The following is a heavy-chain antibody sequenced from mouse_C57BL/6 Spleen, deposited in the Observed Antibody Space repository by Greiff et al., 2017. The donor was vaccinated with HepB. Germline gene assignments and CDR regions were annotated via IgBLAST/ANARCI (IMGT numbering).Heavy chain of an antibody. J-gene: IGHJ2*01. Sequence: EVQRVESGGGLVQPGGSLSLSCAASGFTFTDYYMSWVRQPPGKALEWLGFIRNKANGYTTEYSASVKGRFTISRDNSQSILYLQMNALRAEDSATYYCARYDGSSHVDYWGQGTTLTVSS. CDR3: ARYDGSSHVDY. CDR1: GFTFTDYY. CDR2: IRNKANGYTT. D-gene: IGHD1-1*01. V-gene: IGHV7-3*01.